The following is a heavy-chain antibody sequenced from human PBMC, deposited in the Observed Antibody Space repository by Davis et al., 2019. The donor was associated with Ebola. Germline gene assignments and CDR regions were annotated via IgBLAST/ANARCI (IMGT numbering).Heavy chain of an antibody. CDR2: INHSGST. CDR3: ARYHHSGWYFFDY. J-gene: IGHJ4*02. Sequence: PGGSLRLSCAVYGGSFSGYYWSWIRQPPGKGLEWIGEINHSGSTNYNPSLKSRVTISVDTSKNQFSLKLSSVTAADTAVYYCARYHHSGWYFFDYWGQGTLVTVSS. V-gene: IGHV4-34*01. CDR1: GGSFSGYY. D-gene: IGHD2-15*01.